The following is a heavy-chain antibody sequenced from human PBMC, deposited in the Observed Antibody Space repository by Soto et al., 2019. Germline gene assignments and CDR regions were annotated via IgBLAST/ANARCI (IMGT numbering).Heavy chain of an antibody. CDR2: INAGNGNT. V-gene: IGHV1-3*01. Sequence: GASVKVSCKASGYTFTSYAMHWVRQAPGQRLEWMGWINAGNGNTKYSQKFQGRVTITRDTSASTAYMELSSLRSEDTAVYYCARVYDYGDSFDYWGQGTLVTVSS. J-gene: IGHJ4*02. CDR1: GYTFTSYA. CDR3: ARVYDYGDSFDY. D-gene: IGHD4-17*01.